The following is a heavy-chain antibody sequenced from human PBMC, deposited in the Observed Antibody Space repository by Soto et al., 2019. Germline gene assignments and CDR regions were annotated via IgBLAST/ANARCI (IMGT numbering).Heavy chain of an antibody. V-gene: IGHV4-59*08. CDR2: VSSSGNT. CDR1: GGSISNYY. J-gene: IGHJ4*02. D-gene: IGHD2-8*02. CDR3: ATQGRGVPSDN. Sequence: QVQLQESGPGRVKPSETLSLTCTVSGGSISNYYWSWIRQTPGKGLEWIGYVSSSGNTDYNPSLKSRVSMSVDMSKKQFSLKLSSLTAADTAVYYCATQGRGVPSDNWGQGTLVTVSS.